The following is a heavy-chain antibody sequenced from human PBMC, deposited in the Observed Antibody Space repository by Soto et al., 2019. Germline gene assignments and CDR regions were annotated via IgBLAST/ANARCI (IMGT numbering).Heavy chain of an antibody. V-gene: IGHV4-4*07. CDR3: ARDGAARGNWFDP. J-gene: IGHJ5*02. CDR2: IYTSGST. D-gene: IGHD6-6*01. CDR1: GGSFSSYY. Sequence: LSLTCTVSGGSFSSYYWSWIRQPAGKGLEWIGRIYTSGSTNYNPSLKSRVTMSVDTSKNQFSLKLSSVTAADTAVYYCARDGAARGNWFDPWGQGTLVTVSS.